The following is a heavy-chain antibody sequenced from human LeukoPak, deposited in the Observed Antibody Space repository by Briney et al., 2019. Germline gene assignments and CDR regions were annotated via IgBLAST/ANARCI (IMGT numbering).Heavy chain of an antibody. CDR3: ARGLYSGYDFGYYYYCMDV. CDR2: IYYSGST. Sequence: SETLSLTCTVSGGSISSFYWSWIRQPPGTGLEWIGYIYYSGSTNYNPSLKSRVTISVDTSKNQFSLKLSSVTAADTAVYYCARGLYSGYDFGYYYYCMDVWGKGTTVTISS. J-gene: IGHJ6*03. CDR1: GGSISSFY. V-gene: IGHV4-59*01. D-gene: IGHD5-12*01.